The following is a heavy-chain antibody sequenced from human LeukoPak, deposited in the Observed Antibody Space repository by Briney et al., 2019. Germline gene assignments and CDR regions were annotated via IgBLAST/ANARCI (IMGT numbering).Heavy chain of an antibody. CDR2: IYSNGIT. CDR3: ARRAYYDTSGYYPASGYFDL. CDR1: GGSIFSYY. D-gene: IGHD3-22*01. Sequence: PSETLPLTCTVSGGSIFSYYFNWIRQPPGKGLEWIGYIYSNGITSYNPSLRSRGTISIATSKNQFSLRLRSVTAADTAIYYCARRAYYDTSGYYPASGYFDLWGRGTLVTVSS. J-gene: IGHJ2*01. V-gene: IGHV4-4*08.